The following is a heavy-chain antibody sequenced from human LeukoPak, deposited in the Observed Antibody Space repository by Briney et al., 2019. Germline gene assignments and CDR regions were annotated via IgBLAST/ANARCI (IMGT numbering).Heavy chain of an antibody. CDR1: GFTFSSSA. V-gene: IGHV3-23*01. CDR3: XXXXXXXXDGXCYFPY. CDR2: ISNNGGYT. D-gene: IGHD2-15*01. J-gene: IGHJ4*02. Sequence: GGPLRLSCAASGFTFSSSAMSWVRQAPGKGLEWVSAISNNGGYTYYADSVQGRFTFSIDNSKSTLCLQMKSLRAEDTAVYYXXXXXXXXXDGXCYFPYWGQGTLVTVSS.